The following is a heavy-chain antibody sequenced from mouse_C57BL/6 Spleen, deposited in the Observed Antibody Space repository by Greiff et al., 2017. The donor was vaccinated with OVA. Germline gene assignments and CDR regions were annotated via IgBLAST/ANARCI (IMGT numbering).Heavy chain of an antibody. CDR2: IDPSDSYT. CDR1: GYTFTSYW. CDR3: ARGRYDYGFAY. D-gene: IGHD2-4*01. V-gene: IGHV1-69*01. Sequence: VQLQQPGAELVMPGASVKLSCKASGYTFTSYWMHWVKQRPGQGLEWIGEIDPSDSYTNYNQKFKCKSTLTVDKSSSTAYMQLSSLTSEDSAVYYCARGRYDYGFAYWGQGTLVTVSA. J-gene: IGHJ3*01.